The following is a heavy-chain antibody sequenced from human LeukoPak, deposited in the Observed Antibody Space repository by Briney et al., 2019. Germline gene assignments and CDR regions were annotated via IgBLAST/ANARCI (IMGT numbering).Heavy chain of an antibody. J-gene: IGHJ3*02. CDR3: AKDQSQLVGAKVLGAFDI. CDR2: ISGSGGST. Sequence: PGGSLRLSCAASGFTFSSYAMSWVRQAPGKGLEWVSAISGSGGSTYYADSVKGRFTISRDNSKNTLYLQMNSLRAEDTAVYYCAKDQSQLVGAKVLGAFDIWGQGTMVTVSS. V-gene: IGHV3-23*01. D-gene: IGHD1-26*01. CDR1: GFTFSSYA.